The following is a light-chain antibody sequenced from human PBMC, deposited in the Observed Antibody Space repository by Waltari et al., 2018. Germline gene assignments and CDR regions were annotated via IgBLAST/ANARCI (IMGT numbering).Light chain of an antibody. CDR1: SGHSSHA. CDR2: LNNHGSH. CDR3: QTWATVIDPL. J-gene: IGLJ2*01. V-gene: IGLV4-69*01. Sequence: QLVLTQSPSASASLGASVKLTCTLSSGHSSHAIACYQQQPEKGPRYLMRLNNHGSHIKGDGIPDRFSGSSSGAERYLTISSLQSEDEADYYCQTWATVIDPLFGGGTKLTVL.